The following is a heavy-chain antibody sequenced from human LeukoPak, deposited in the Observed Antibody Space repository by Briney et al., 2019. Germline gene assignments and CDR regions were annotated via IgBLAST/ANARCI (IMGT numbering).Heavy chain of an antibody. V-gene: IGHV3-21*01. J-gene: IGHJ3*02. CDR3: AKDVLSGGLHFDI. CDR2: ISSSSTYK. Sequence: GGSLRLSCAASGFTFTKYIMNWVRQAPGKGLEWVSSISSSSTYKYYADSVKGRFTISRDNSKNTLYLQMNSLRAEDTAVYYCAKDVLSGGLHFDIWGQGTMVTVSS. D-gene: IGHD2-15*01. CDR1: GFTFTKYI.